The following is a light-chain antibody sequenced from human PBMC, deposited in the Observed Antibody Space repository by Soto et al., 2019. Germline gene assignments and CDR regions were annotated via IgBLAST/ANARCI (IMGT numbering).Light chain of an antibody. CDR1: QSLLHRDGNTY. CDR3: IQATRSPWT. V-gene: IGKV2-24*01. Sequence: DIVMTQTPLSSPVTLGQPASISCRSSQSLLHRDGNTYLSWLQQRPGQPPRLLIYKISERFSGVPDRFSGSGAGTDFTLTISRVEVEDVGVYYCIQATRSPWTFGRGTQVEIK. J-gene: IGKJ1*01. CDR2: KIS.